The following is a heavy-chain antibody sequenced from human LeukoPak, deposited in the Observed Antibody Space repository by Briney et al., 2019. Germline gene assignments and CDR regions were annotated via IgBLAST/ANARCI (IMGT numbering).Heavy chain of an antibody. Sequence: PSETLSLTCTVSGGSISSYYWSWIRQPPGKGLEWIGYIYYSGSTNYNPSLKSRVTISVDTSKNQFSLKLSSVTAADTAVYYCASGRVSYYYGSGTLDYWGQGTLVTVSS. CDR2: IYYSGST. D-gene: IGHD3-10*01. J-gene: IGHJ4*02. CDR1: GGSISSYY. CDR3: ASGRVSYYYGSGTLDY. V-gene: IGHV4-59*08.